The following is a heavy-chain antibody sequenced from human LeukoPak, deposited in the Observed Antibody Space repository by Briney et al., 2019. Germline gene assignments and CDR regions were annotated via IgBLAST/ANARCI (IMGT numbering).Heavy chain of an antibody. CDR1: GGSFSGYY. Sequence: SETLSLTCAVYGGSFSGYYWSWIRQPPGKGLEWIGEINHSGSTNYNPSLKSRVTISVDTSKDQFSLKLSSVTAADTAVHYCARLWGIDCSGGSCYPIDYWGQGTLVTVSS. CDR3: ARLWGIDCSGGSCYPIDY. J-gene: IGHJ4*02. V-gene: IGHV4-34*01. CDR2: INHSGST. D-gene: IGHD2-15*01.